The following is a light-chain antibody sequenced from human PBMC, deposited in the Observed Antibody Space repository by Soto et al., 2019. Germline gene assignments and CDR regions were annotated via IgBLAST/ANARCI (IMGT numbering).Light chain of an antibody. J-gene: IGKJ4*01. CDR2: RAF. Sequence: EIVMTHSPATLSLSPGERAIPSCRASLSVSSDWAWYRQKPGQAPRLLIYRAFTGATGIPARFSGSGFGTDFPLTISSLQSEDFAVYYCQQYNNWPLTFGGGTKVDIK. V-gene: IGKV3-15*01. CDR3: QQYNNWPLT. CDR1: LSVSSD.